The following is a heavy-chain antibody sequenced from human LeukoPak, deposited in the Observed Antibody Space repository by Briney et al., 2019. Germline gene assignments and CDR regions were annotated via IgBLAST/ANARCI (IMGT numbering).Heavy chain of an antibody. V-gene: IGHV1-2*06. D-gene: IGHD6-13*01. CDR3: ARDRSRIAAAGIGTKFYYMDV. Sequence: GASVKVSCKASGYTFTGDYMHGVRQAHGQGLEGMGRINPNSGGTNYAQKFQGRVTMTRDTSISTAYMELSRLRSDDTAVYYCARDRSRIAAAGIGTKFYYMDVWGKGTTVTVSS. CDR1: GYTFTGDY. J-gene: IGHJ6*03. CDR2: INPNSGGT.